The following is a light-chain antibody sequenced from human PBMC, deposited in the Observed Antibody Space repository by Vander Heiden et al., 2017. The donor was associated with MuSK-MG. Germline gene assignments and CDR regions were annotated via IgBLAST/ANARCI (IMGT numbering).Light chain of an antibody. CDR3: NSRDSSGNHVV. CDR1: SLRSYY. J-gene: IGLJ2*01. V-gene: IGLV3-19*01. CDR2: GKN. Sequence: SSALTQDPAVSVALGQTVRITCQGDSLRSYYASWYQQMPGQAPVLVIYGKNNRPSGIPDRFSGSSSGNTASLTITGAQAEDEADYYCNSRDSSGNHVVFGGGTKLTVL.